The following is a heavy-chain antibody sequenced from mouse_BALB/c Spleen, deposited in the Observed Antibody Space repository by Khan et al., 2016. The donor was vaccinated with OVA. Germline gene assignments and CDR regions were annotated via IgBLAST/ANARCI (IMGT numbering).Heavy chain of an antibody. CDR1: GYTFTDYY. CDR2: IYPGSDNT. CDR3: AREWAAWFPY. V-gene: IGHV1-77*01. Sequence: VQLQESGAELVRPGASVTLSCKASGYTFTDYYINWMRQRTGQGLEWIGEIYPGSDNTYYNEKFKGKATLTADKSSSTAYMQLSRLTSEDSAVYFCAREWAAWFPYWGQGTLVTVSA. J-gene: IGHJ3*01.